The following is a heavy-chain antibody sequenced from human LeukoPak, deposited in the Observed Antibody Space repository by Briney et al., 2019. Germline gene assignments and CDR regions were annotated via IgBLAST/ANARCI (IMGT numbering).Heavy chain of an antibody. CDR2: IISDGSSI. Sequence: GGTLRLSCAASGFTFSNAWMSWVRHAPAKGLVWVSRIISDGSSISYADSVKGRFTISRDNAKNTLYLQMNSLRVEDTAMYYCARGHVAGSDRHWDYWGQGALVTVSS. CDR3: ARGHVAGSDRHWDY. D-gene: IGHD6-19*01. V-gene: IGHV3-74*01. CDR1: GFTFSNAW. J-gene: IGHJ4*02.